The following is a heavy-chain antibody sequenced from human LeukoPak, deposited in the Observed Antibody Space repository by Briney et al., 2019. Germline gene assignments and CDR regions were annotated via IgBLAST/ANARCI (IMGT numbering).Heavy chain of an antibody. J-gene: IGHJ3*02. D-gene: IGHD1-7*01. V-gene: IGHV1-2*02. CDR3: ARVGKVEELELLEANDAFDI. CDR1: GYTFISYA. Sequence: ASVKVSCKASGYTFISYAMNWVRQAPGQGLEWMGWINPNSGGTNYAQKFQGRVTMTRDTSISTAYMELSRLRSDDTAVYYCARVGKVEELELLEANDAFDIWGQGTMVTVSS. CDR2: INPNSGGT.